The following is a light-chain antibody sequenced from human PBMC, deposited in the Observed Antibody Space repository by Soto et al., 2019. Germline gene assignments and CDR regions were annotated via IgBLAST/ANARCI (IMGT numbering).Light chain of an antibody. CDR2: AAS. J-gene: IGKJ1*01. CDR1: QTISGY. V-gene: IGKV1-39*01. CDR3: QQSYSSPWT. Sequence: DLQLTQTPSSLSASVGDRVTITCRASQTISGYVNWYQQQPGKAPKXXIFAASSLQSWVPSRFSGSGSGTDFTLTISSLQPEDFATYYCQQSYSSPWTFGQGTKVDIK.